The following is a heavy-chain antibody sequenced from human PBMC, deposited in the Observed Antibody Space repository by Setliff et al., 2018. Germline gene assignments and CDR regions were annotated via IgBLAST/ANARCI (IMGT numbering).Heavy chain of an antibody. J-gene: IGHJ4*02. D-gene: IGHD2-21*01. Sequence: GGSLRLSCAASGFTFSNYGMHWVRQAPGKGLEWVAVRWPDGSNQYQADSVKGRFTVSRDNSKNTLYLHMNSLRAEDTAVYYCAKDLFILNTIVVMGGFWGQGTLVTVSS. CDR1: GFTFSNYG. V-gene: IGHV3-33*06. CDR3: AKDLFILNTIVVMGGF. CDR2: RWPDGSNQ.